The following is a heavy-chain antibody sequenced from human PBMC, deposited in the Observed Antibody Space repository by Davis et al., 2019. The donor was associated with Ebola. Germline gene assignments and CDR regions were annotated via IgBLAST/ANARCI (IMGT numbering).Heavy chain of an antibody. D-gene: IGHD3-16*01. Sequence: GESLKISCAASGFTFSDHYMDWVRQAPGKGLEWVGRTRNKANSYTTEYAASVKGRFTISRDDSKNSLYLQMNSLKTEDTAVYYCAREGSLILVRDYYYYYMDVWGKGTTVTVSS. J-gene: IGHJ6*03. V-gene: IGHV3-72*01. CDR3: AREGSLILVRDYYYYYMDV. CDR1: GFTFSDHY. CDR2: TRNKANSYTT.